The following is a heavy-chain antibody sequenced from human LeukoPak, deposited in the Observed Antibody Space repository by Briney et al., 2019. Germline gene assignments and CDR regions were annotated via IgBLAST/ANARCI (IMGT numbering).Heavy chain of an antibody. D-gene: IGHD1-26*01. CDR1: GGSISSYY. CDR2: IYYSGST. J-gene: IGHJ4*02. CDR3: ARVLGATAFDY. Sequence: PSETLSLTCSVSGGSISSYYWSWIRQPPGEGLEWIGYIYYSGSTNYNPSLKSRVTISVDTSKNRFSLILSSVTAADTAVYYCARVLGATAFDYWGQGTLVIVSS. V-gene: IGHV4-59*01.